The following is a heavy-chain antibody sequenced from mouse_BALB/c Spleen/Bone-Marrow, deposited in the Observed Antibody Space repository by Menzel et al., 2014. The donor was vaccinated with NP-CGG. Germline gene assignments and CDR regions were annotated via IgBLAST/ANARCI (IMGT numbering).Heavy chain of an antibody. CDR2: INPYNDGT. Sequence: VQLQQPGPELVKPGASVKMSCKASGYTFTNYVMHWVKQKPGQGLEWIGYINPYNDGTKYNEKLKGKATLTSDKSSGTAYMELSSLTSEDSAVYYCARRPSFYGSSYGAMDYWGQGTLVTVSS. J-gene: IGHJ4*01. CDR3: ARRPSFYGSSYGAMDY. D-gene: IGHD1-1*01. V-gene: IGHV1-14*01. CDR1: GYTFTNYV.